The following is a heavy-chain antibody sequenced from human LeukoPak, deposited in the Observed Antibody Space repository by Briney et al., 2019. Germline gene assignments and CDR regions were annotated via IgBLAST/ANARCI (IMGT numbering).Heavy chain of an antibody. V-gene: IGHV5-10-1*01. CDR1: GYSFTSYW. CDR3: ARLAKVDSGSYLGIKTHYGMDV. J-gene: IGHJ6*02. Sequence: HGESLKISCKGSGYSFTSYWISWVRQMPGKGLEWMGRIDPSDSYTNYSPSFQGHVTISADKSISTAYLQWSSLKASDTAMYYCARLAKVDSGSYLGIKTHYGMDVWGQGTTVTVSS. D-gene: IGHD1-26*01. CDR2: IDPSDSYT.